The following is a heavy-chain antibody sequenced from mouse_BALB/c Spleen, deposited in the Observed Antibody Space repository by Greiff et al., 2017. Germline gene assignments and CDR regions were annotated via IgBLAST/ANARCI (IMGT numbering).Heavy chain of an antibody. CDR2: ISYSGST. V-gene: IGHV3-2*02. CDR1: GYSITSDYA. J-gene: IGHJ2*01. CDR3: ARSLGRKYFDY. D-gene: IGHD4-1*01. Sequence: DVQLQESGPGLVKPSQSLSLTCSVTGYSITSDYAWNWIRQFPGNKLEWMGYISYSGSTSYNPSLKSRISITRDTSKNQFFLQLNSVTTEDTATYYCARSLGRKYFDYWGQGTTLTVSS.